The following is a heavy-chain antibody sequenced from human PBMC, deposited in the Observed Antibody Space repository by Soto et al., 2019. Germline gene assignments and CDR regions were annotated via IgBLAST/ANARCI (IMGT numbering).Heavy chain of an antibody. J-gene: IGHJ6*03. V-gene: IGHV3-74*01. CDR3: AXXXGXXXXMDA. Sequence: EVQLVESGGGLVQPGGSLRLSCAASGFTFSSYWMHWVRQVPGKGLVWVSRLYTDGSRTSYADSVKGRFTISRDNAKNTLYLQMNXLXAXXXAXXXXAXXXGXXXXMDAXXXGTTVTVSS. CDR2: LYTDGSRT. CDR1: GFTFSSYW.